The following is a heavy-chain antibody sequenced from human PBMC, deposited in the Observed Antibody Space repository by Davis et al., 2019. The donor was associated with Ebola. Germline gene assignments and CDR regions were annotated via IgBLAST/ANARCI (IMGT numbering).Heavy chain of an antibody. D-gene: IGHD2-8*02. CDR1: GYTFTSYY. CDR2: IYPSGGST. J-gene: IGHJ3*02. CDR3: ARARGGTEYDAFDI. Sequence: ASVKVSCKASGYTFTSYYLHWVRQAPGQGLEWMGIIYPSGGSTSYAQKFQGRVTMTRDTSTSTVYMELSGLRSDDTAVYYCARARGGTEYDAFDIWGQGTMVTVSS. V-gene: IGHV1-46*01.